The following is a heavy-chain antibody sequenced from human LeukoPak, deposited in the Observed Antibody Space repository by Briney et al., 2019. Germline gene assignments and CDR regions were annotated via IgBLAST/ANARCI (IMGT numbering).Heavy chain of an antibody. CDR3: ARHFRREVLIGSAFDI. CDR1: EFTVSTNY. V-gene: IGHV4-39*01. CDR2: VYYSGTT. Sequence: PGGSLRLSCAASEFTVSTNYMNWVRQPPGKGLEGIGSVYYSGTTYYNPSLESRVTLSVDTSKNQFSLKLTSVTAADTAVYYCARHFRREVLIGSAFDIWGQGTMVTVSS. D-gene: IGHD1-26*01. J-gene: IGHJ3*02.